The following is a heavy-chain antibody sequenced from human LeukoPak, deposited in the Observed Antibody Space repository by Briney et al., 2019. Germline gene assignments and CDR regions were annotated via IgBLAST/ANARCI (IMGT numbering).Heavy chain of an antibody. Sequence: SETLSLTCTVSGGSISSGGYYWSWIRQHPGKGLEWIGYIYYSGSTYYNPSLKSRVTISVDTSKNLFSLKLSSVTAADTAVYYCARSPGYCSGGSCYYSWFDPWGQGTLVTVSS. D-gene: IGHD2-15*01. CDR1: GGSISSGGYY. CDR2: IYYSGST. J-gene: IGHJ5*02. CDR3: ARSPGYCSGGSCYYSWFDP. V-gene: IGHV4-31*03.